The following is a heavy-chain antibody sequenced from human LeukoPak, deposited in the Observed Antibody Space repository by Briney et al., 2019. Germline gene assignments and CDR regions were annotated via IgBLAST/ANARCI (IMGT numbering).Heavy chain of an antibody. CDR2: IYYSGGT. CDR1: GGSISSYY. CDR3: ARWAYGGNSDGIDY. D-gene: IGHD4-23*01. Sequence: PSETLSLTCTVSGGSISSYYWSWIRQPPGKGLGWIGYIYYSGGTNYNPSLKSRVTISVDTSKNQFSLKLSSVTAADTAVYYCARWAYGGNSDGIDYWGQGTLVTVSS. J-gene: IGHJ4*02. V-gene: IGHV4-59*01.